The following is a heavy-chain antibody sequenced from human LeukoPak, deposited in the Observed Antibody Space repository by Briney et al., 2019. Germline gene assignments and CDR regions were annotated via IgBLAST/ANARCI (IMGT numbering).Heavy chain of an antibody. CDR1: GSTFSHYW. D-gene: IGHD1-26*01. Sequence: QPGGSLRLSCAASGSTFSHYWMRWVRQAPGKGLVWVSRINPDGSRTDYADSVAGRFTISRDNAKNTLYLQMNSLRADDTAVYYCSWDHTGKEDIWGQGTMVTVSS. V-gene: IGHV3-74*01. CDR2: INPDGSRT. CDR3: SWDHTGKEDI. J-gene: IGHJ3*02.